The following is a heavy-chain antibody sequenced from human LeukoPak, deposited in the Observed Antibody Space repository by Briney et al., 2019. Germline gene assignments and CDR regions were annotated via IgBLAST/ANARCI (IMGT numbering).Heavy chain of an antibody. D-gene: IGHD3-3*01. Sequence: GGSLRLSCAASGFPFSNYAMSWVRQAPGKGLEWVSTISGSGDSTYYADSVKGQFTISRDNSKNTLYLQMNSLRAEDTAVYYCAKEEWLLAVYFDYWGQGTLVTVSS. CDR3: AKEEWLLAVYFDY. V-gene: IGHV3-23*01. CDR1: GFPFSNYA. J-gene: IGHJ4*02. CDR2: ISGSGDST.